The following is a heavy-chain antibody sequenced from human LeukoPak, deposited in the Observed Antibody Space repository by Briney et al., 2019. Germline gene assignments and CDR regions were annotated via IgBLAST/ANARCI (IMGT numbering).Heavy chain of an antibody. CDR2: IIPIFGTA. CDR1: GGTFSSYA. Sequence: SVKVSCKASGGTFSSYAISWVRQAPGQGLEWMGGIIPIFGTANYAQKFQGRATITTDESTSTAYMELSSLRSEDTAVYYCARVNVEYSYGPPYYYYMDVWGKGTTVTVSS. J-gene: IGHJ6*03. V-gene: IGHV1-69*05. CDR3: ARVNVEYSYGPPYYYYMDV. D-gene: IGHD5-18*01.